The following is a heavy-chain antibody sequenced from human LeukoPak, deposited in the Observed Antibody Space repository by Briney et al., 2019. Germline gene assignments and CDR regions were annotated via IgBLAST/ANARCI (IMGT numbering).Heavy chain of an antibody. J-gene: IGHJ4*02. D-gene: IGHD1-1*01. CDR2: ISHDGSAK. Sequence: GRSLRLSCAASGFTFNNYGMHWVRQAPGKGLEWMAVISHDGSAKYYADSVKGRFTIFRDNSKNTLQLRMNSLRPDDTAVYYCAKGPIATTGKFDYWGQGTLVTVSS. V-gene: IGHV3-30*18. CDR1: GFTFNNYG. CDR3: AKGPIATTGKFDY.